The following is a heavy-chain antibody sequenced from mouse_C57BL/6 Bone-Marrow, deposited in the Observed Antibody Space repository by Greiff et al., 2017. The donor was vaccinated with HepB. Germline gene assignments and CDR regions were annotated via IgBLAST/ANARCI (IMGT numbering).Heavy chain of an antibody. V-gene: IGHV3-8*01. CDR2: ISYSGST. Sequence: DVQLQESGPGLVKPSQTLSLSCSVTGYSITSDYWNWIRKFPGNKLEYMGYISYSGSTYYNPSLKSRISISRDTSKNQYYLQLNSVTTEDTAAYYCAREWGSYWYFDVWGTGTTVTVSS. CDR1: GYSITSDY. J-gene: IGHJ1*03. CDR3: AREWGSYWYFDV. D-gene: IGHD1-3*01.